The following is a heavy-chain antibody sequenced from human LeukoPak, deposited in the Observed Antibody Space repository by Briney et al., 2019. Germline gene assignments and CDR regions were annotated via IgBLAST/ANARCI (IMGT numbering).Heavy chain of an antibody. CDR3: ARDLSVVVPAAIDNDGMDV. Sequence: PGGSLRLSCAASGFTFSSYSMNWVRQAPGKGLEWVSSISSSSSYIYYADSVEGRFTISRDNAKNSLYLQMNSLRAEDTAVYYCARDLSVVVPAAIDNDGMDVWGQGTTVTVSS. J-gene: IGHJ6*02. CDR2: ISSSSSYI. D-gene: IGHD2-2*01. V-gene: IGHV3-21*01. CDR1: GFTFSSYS.